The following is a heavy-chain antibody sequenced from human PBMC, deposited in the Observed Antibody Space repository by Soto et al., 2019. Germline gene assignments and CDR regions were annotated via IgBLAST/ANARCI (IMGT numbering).Heavy chain of an antibody. J-gene: IGHJ4*02. V-gene: IGHV3-23*01. Sequence: GESLKISCAASGFTFSSYAMSWVRQAPGKGLEWVSAISGSGGSTYYADSVKGRFTISRDNSKNTLYLQMNSLRAEDTAVYYCAKFWYSSSWGEDYWGQGTLVTVSS. CDR2: ISGSGGST. CDR3: AKFWYSSSWGEDY. CDR1: GFTFSSYA. D-gene: IGHD6-13*01.